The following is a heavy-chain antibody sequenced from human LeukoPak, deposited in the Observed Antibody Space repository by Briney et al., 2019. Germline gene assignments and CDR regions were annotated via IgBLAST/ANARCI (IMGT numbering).Heavy chain of an antibody. CDR2: IYHSGST. CDR3: ARGQWLPVFDF. Sequence: SETLSLTCTVSGGSISSSSYYWGWIRQPPGKGLEWIGYIYHSGSTNYYPSLKSRVTISVDTSKNHFSLKLSSVTAADTAVYYCARGQWLPVFDFWGQGTLVTVSS. CDR1: GGSISSSSYY. J-gene: IGHJ4*02. V-gene: IGHV4-39*07. D-gene: IGHD3-22*01.